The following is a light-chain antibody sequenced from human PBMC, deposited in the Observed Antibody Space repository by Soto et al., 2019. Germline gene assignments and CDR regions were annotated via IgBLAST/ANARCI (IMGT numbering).Light chain of an antibody. J-gene: IGKJ4*01. CDR1: QSVGSN. CDR2: DAS. Sequence: IVLIQSPATLSLSPGERAALSCRASQSVGSNLAWYQQNPGQAPRLLIFDASNRATGIPARFSGSGSGTDFTLTISSLEPEDFAVYYCQQHSNWPLTFGGGTKVEIK. CDR3: QQHSNWPLT. V-gene: IGKV3-11*01.